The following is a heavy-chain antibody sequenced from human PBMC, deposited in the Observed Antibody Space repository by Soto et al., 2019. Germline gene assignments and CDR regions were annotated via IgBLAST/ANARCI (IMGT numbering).Heavy chain of an antibody. CDR2: IIPVFGRP. J-gene: IGHJ1*01. V-gene: IGHV1-69*01. CDR3: ASEGSGYNF. Sequence: QVQLVQSGAELKKPGSSVKVSCKASGGTFSSFGISWVRQAPGQGLEWMGGIIPVFGRPNYAQRFRGRLTITADESTNTCYMELIDLGSEDTAVDDCASEGSGYNFWGQGTQVTVSS. D-gene: IGHD5-12*01. CDR1: GGTFSSFG.